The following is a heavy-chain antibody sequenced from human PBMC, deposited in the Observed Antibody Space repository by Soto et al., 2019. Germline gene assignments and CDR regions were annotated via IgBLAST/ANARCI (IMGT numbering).Heavy chain of an antibody. D-gene: IGHD4-17*01. CDR2: IRAYNGNT. V-gene: IGHV1-18*01. J-gene: IGHJ6*02. CDR1: GYTFTSYG. CDR3: ARADWRPLTTHYYYYGMDV. Sequence: QVQLVQSGAEVKKPGASVKVSCKASGYTFTSYGISWVRQAPGQGLEWRGWIRAYNGNTNYAQKLQGRVTMTTNTSTSTAYMELRSLRSDDTAVYYCARADWRPLTTHYYYYGMDVWGQGTTVTVSS.